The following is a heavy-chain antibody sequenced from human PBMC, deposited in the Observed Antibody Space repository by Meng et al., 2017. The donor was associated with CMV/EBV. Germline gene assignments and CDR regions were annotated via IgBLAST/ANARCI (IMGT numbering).Heavy chain of an antibody. J-gene: IGHJ4*02. CDR3: AKDPAFKAGPYYFDY. CDR1: GFTFSSND. V-gene: IGHV3-30*02. CDR2: IRYDGSNK. Sequence: GGSLRLSCAASGFTFSSNDMHWVRQAPGKGLEWVAFIRYDGSNKYYADSVKGRFTISRDNSKNTLYLQMNSLRAEDTAVYYCAKDPAFKAGPYYFDYWGQGTLVTVSS.